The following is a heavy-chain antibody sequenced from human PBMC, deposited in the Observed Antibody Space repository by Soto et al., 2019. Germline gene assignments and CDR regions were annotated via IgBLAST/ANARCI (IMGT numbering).Heavy chain of an antibody. J-gene: IGHJ3*02. CDR1: GFTFSSYA. CDR3: AKKYYYGSGSTPYDAFDI. Sequence: GGSLRLSCAASGFTFSSYAMSWVRQAPGKGLEWVSAISGSGGSTYYADSVKGRFTISRDNSKNTLYLQMNSLRAEDTAVYYCAKKYYYGSGSTPYDAFDIWGQGTMVTVSS. D-gene: IGHD3-10*01. CDR2: ISGSGGST. V-gene: IGHV3-23*01.